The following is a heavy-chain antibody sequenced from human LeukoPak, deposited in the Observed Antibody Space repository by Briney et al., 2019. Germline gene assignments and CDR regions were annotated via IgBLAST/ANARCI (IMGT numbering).Heavy chain of an antibody. CDR3: AKITVRGYSYGSDY. J-gene: IGHJ4*02. CDR2: IRYDGSNK. V-gene: IGHV3-30*02. CDR1: GFTFSSYG. D-gene: IGHD5-18*01. Sequence: GGSLRLSCAASGFTFSSYGMHWVRQAPGKGLEWVAFIRYDGSNKYYADSVKGRFTISRDNSKNTLYLQMNSLRAEDTAVYYCAKITVRGYSYGSDYWGQGTLVTVSS.